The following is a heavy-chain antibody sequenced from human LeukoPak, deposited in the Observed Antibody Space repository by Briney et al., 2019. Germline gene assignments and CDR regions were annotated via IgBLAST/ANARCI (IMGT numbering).Heavy chain of an antibody. CDR3: ARGLGP. CDR1: RFTFSSYT. CDR2: IDPSSTYI. Sequence: GGSLRLSCSASRFTFSSYTMNWVRQAPGKGLEWVSSIDPSSTYIYYADSVKGRFTISRDNAQNSLYLQMNSLRAEDTAVYYCARGLGPWGQGTLVTVSS. V-gene: IGHV3-21*01. J-gene: IGHJ5*02.